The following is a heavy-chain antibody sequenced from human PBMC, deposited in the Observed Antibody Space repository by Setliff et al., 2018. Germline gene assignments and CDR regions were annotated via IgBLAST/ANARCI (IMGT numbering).Heavy chain of an antibody. CDR2: INHSGST. CDR3: ARSSSGSPHYYYAMDV. V-gene: IGHV4-34*01. CDR1: GGSFSGYY. D-gene: IGHD3-10*01. Sequence: SETLSLTCAVYGGSFSGYYWSWIRQPPGKGLEWIGEINHSGSTNYNPSLKSRVTVSVDTSKNQFSLKLSSVTAADTAVYYCARSSSGSPHYYYAMDVWGQGTTGTVS. J-gene: IGHJ6*02.